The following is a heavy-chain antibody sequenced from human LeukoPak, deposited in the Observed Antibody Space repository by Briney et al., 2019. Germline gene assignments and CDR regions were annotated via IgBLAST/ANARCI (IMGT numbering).Heavy chain of an antibody. CDR2: ISAYNDNT. J-gene: IGHJ4*02. CDR3: ARDQDYDILSGYYYFDY. D-gene: IGHD3-9*01. V-gene: IGHV1-18*01. Sequence: ASVKVSCKASGYTFTNYGISWVRQAPGQGLEWMGWISAYNDNTNYAQKFQDRVTMTTDTSTNTAFMELRSLRSDDTAVYYCARDQDYDILSGYYYFDYWGQGTLVTVSS. CDR1: GYTFTNYG.